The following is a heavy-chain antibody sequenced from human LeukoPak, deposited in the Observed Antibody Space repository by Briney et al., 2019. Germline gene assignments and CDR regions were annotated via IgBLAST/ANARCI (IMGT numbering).Heavy chain of an antibody. CDR1: GYTFTSNH. Sequence: ASVKVSCKASGYTFTSNHIHWVRQAPGQGLEWMGVINPGGGSTSIAQNFQGRLIMTRDRSTNTVYMELSSLRSEDTAVYYCARAIKSYCGGDCYSGWFGPWGQGTLVTVSS. V-gene: IGHV1-46*03. J-gene: IGHJ5*02. CDR2: INPGGGST. CDR3: ARAIKSYCGGDCYSGWFGP. D-gene: IGHD2-21*01.